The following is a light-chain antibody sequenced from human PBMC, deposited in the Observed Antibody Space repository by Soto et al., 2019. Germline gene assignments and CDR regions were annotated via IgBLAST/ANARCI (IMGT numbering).Light chain of an antibody. CDR3: TSYTTSNTLV. V-gene: IGLV2-14*01. Sequence: QSALTQPASVSGSPGQSITISCTGGSSDIGGYNYVSWFQQHPGKAPKLMIYEVTNRPSGVSNRFSGSKSGSTASLTISDLQTDDEADYYCTSYTTSNTLVFGTGTKVTVL. CDR1: SSDIGGYNY. CDR2: EVT. J-gene: IGLJ1*01.